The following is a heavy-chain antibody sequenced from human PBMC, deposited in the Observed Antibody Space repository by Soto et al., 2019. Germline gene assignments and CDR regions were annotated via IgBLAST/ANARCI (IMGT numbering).Heavy chain of an antibody. D-gene: IGHD3-10*01. CDR1: GYTFTAYY. Sequence: QVQLVQSGAEVKEPGDSVRVSCEASGYTFTAYYIHWVRQAPGQGLEWMGWINPKFGDTTYAQDFQGRVSMTRDMSMSTVYMDLSRLTSDDTAIYYCARNMDYYYGPKSSNGHGFWGQGTTVTV. J-gene: IGHJ6*02. V-gene: IGHV1-2*02. CDR2: INPKFGDT. CDR3: ARNMDYYYGPKSSNGHGF.